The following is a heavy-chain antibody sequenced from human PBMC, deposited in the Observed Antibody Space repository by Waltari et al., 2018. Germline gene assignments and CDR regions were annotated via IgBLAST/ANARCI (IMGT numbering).Heavy chain of an antibody. Sequence: QVQLVQSGAEVKKPGSSVKVSCKASGGTFSSYAISWVRQAPGQGLEWMGGIIPIFGTANYAQKVQGRVTITADESTSTAYMELSSLRSEDTAVYYCARDLIVVVPAANRSYYYYGMDVWGQGTTVTVSS. CDR2: IIPIFGTA. V-gene: IGHV1-69*01. D-gene: IGHD2-2*01. J-gene: IGHJ6*02. CDR3: ARDLIVVVPAANRSYYYYGMDV. CDR1: GGTFSSYA.